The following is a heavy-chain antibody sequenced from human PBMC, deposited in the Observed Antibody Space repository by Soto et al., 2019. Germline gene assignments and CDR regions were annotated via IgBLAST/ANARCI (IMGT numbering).Heavy chain of an antibody. CDR1: GDSMTNTNW. V-gene: IGHV4-4*02. CDR2: IYHSGST. Sequence: SETLSLTCAVSGDSMTNTNWWSWVRQPPGKGLEWIGEIYHSGSTNYNPSLRSRVTMSVDKSKNQFSLNLTSVTAADTAVYYCAKRSLRRLRFVETHWGQGTQVTSPQ. D-gene: IGHD3-3*01. J-gene: IGHJ4*02. CDR3: AKRSLRRLRFVETH.